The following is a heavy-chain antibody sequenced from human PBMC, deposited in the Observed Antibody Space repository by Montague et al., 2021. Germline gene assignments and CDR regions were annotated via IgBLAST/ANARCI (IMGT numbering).Heavy chain of an antibody. CDR2: IYDSGTT. CDR3: ARRLGIRAPFDY. J-gene: IGHJ4*02. Sequence: SETLSLTCTVTGGSISEFYWSWIRQSLEKGLEWIGYIYDSGTTNXNPSLKSRVTISADTSMNQFSLNLRSVTAADTAVYFCARRLGIRAPFDYWGQGTLVTVSS. CDR1: GGSISEFY. D-gene: IGHD7-27*01. V-gene: IGHV4-59*08.